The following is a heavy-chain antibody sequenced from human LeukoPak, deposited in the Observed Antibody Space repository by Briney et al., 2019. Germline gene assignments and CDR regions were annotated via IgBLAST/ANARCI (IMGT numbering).Heavy chain of an antibody. CDR1: GGSIKSGRYY. CDR3: ARGSVGGVNYYNYYMDV. V-gene: IGHV4-61*09. CDR2: FYTSGST. J-gene: IGHJ6*03. D-gene: IGHD5/OR15-5a*01. Sequence: PSQTLSLTCTVYGGSIKSGRYYWSWIRQPAGKGLEWIGHFYTSGSTNYNPSLKSRVTISGDTSKNQFSLKLNSVTAADTAVYYCARGSVGGVNYYNYYMDVWGKGTTVTVSS.